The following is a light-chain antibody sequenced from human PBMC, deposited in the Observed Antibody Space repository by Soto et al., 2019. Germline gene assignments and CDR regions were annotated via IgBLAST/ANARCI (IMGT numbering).Light chain of an antibody. CDR2: ETS. CDR3: QQYGGSPSLFT. V-gene: IGKV3-20*01. Sequence: EIVLTQSPGTLSLSPGERATLSCRASQSVSGSYLAWYQQKPGQAPRLFIYETSRRATGIPDRFSGSGSGTDFTLTISRREPEDSAVYYCQQYGGSPSLFTFGPGTKVDIK. J-gene: IGKJ3*01. CDR1: QSVSGSY.